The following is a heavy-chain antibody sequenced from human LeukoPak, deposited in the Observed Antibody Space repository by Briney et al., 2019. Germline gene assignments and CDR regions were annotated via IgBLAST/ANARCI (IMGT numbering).Heavy chain of an antibody. V-gene: IGHV3-23*01. CDR2: ISGSGGST. CDR3: AKDSFYQAYYFDY. D-gene: IGHD3-16*02. CDR1: GFTFSSHA. J-gene: IGHJ4*02. Sequence: GGSLRLSCAASGFTFSSHAMSWVRQAPGKGLEWVSAISGSGGSTYYADPVNGRFTISRDNSKNTLYLQMNSLRAENTAVYYCAKDSFYQAYYFDYWGQGTLVTVSS.